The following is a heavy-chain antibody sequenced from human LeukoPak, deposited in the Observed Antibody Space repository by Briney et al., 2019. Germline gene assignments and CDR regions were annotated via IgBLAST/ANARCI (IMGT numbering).Heavy chain of an antibody. CDR1: GYTFTGCY. Sequence: ASVKVSCTASGYTFTGCYMHWVRQAPGQGLEWMGWINPNSGGTNYAQNFQGRVTMTRDTSISTAYMELSRLRSDDSAAYYCARGVVAATFYYYMDVWGKGTTVTVSS. CDR3: ARGVVAATFYYYMDV. D-gene: IGHD2-15*01. V-gene: IGHV1-2*02. J-gene: IGHJ6*03. CDR2: INPNSGGT.